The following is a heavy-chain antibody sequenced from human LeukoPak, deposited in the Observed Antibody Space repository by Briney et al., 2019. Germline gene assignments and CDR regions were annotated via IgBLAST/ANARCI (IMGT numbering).Heavy chain of an antibody. J-gene: IGHJ5*02. Sequence: PGGSLRLSCAASGFTFSSYWMHWVRQAPGKGLVWVSRINSDGSSTSYADSVRGRFSISRDNAKNTLYLQMNSLRAEDTAVYYCARDQSSVAGTTYNWFDPWGQGTLVTVSS. CDR1: GFTFSSYW. D-gene: IGHD6-19*01. CDR2: INSDGSST. CDR3: ARDQSSVAGTTYNWFDP. V-gene: IGHV3-74*01.